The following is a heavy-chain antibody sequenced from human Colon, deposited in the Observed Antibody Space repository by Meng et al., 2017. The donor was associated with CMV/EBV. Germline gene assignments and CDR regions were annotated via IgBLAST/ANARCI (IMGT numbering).Heavy chain of an antibody. D-gene: IGHD2-2*01. Sequence: SETLSLTCAVYGGSFSGYYWSWIRQPPGKGLEWIGEINHSGSTNYNPSLKSRVTISVDTSKTQFSLKLSSVTAADTAVYYCARGVHGRYCPGTTCYPVDDWGQGTLVTVSS. CDR3: ARGVHGRYCPGTTCYPVDD. V-gene: IGHV4-34*01. J-gene: IGHJ4*02. CDR2: INHSGST. CDR1: GGSFSGYY.